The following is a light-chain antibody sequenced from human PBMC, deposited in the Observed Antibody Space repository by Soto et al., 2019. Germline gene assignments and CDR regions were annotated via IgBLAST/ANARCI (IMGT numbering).Light chain of an antibody. J-gene: IGKJ3*01. CDR3: QQYGRSPFT. CDR1: QSVSSSY. CDR2: GAS. V-gene: IGKV3-20*01. Sequence: EIVLTQSPGTLSLSPGERATLSCRASQSVSSSYLAWYQQKPGQAPRLLIYGASSRATGIPGRFSGSGSGTGFTLTISRLEPEDFAVYSCQQYGRSPFTFGPGTKVDIK.